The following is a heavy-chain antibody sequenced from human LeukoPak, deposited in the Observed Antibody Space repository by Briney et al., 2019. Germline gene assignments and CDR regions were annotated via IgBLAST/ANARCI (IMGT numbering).Heavy chain of an antibody. CDR3: ARDRPAATAGFDY. V-gene: IGHV3-21*01. J-gene: IGHJ4*02. D-gene: IGHD2-2*01. CDR1: GFTCSSYS. CDR2: ISSSSSYI. Sequence: GGSLRLSCAASGFTCSSYSMNWVRQAPGKGLEWVSSISSSSSYIYYADSVKGRFTISRDNAKNSLYLQMNSLRAEDTAVYYCARDRPAATAGFDYWGQGTLVTVSS.